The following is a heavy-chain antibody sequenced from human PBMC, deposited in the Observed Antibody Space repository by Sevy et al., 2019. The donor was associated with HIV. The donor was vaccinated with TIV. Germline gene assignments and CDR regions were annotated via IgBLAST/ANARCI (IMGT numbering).Heavy chain of an antibody. D-gene: IGHD2-2*02. J-gene: IGHJ4*02. CDR2: IIPIFGTA. Sequence: ASVKVSCKASGGTFSSYAISWVRQAPGQGLEWMGGIIPIFGTANYAQKFQGRVTITADESTSTAYMELSSLRSGDTAGYYCAREKLGYCSSTSCYTGGGAFNYWGQGTLVTVSS. V-gene: IGHV1-69*13. CDR1: GGTFSSYA. CDR3: AREKLGYCSSTSCYTGGGAFNY.